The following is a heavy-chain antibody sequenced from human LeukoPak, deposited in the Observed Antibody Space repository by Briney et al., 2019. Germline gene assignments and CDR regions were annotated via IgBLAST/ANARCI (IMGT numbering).Heavy chain of an antibody. D-gene: IGHD6-19*01. CDR1: GFTFSSYS. J-gene: IGHJ4*02. V-gene: IGHV3-23*01. CDR2: ISGSGGST. CDR3: AKLDSSEIDY. Sequence: GGSLRLSCAASGFTFSSYSMNWVRQAPGKGLEWVLAISGSGGSTYYADSVKGRFTISRDNSKNTLYLQMNSLRAEDTAVYYCAKLDSSEIDYWGQGALVTVSS.